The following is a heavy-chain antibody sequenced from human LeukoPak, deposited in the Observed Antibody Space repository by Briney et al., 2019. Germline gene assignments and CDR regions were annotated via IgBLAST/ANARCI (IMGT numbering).Heavy chain of an antibody. J-gene: IGHJ4*02. CDR2: IIPIFGTA. CDR3: AREWELLHYFDY. Sequence: ASVNVSCKASGGTFSSYALSWLRQAPGQGLEWMGRIIPIFGTANYAQKFQGRVTITTDESTSTAYMELSSLRSEDTAVYYCAREWELLHYFDYWGQGTLVTVSS. CDR1: GGTFSSYA. D-gene: IGHD1-26*01. V-gene: IGHV1-69*05.